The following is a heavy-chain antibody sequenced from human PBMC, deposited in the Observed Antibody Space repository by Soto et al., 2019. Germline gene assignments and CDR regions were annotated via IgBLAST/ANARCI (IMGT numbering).Heavy chain of an antibody. J-gene: IGHJ4*02. V-gene: IGHV3-30*03. D-gene: IGHD3-10*01. Sequence: QVQLVESGGGVVQPGRSPRLSCAASGFTFSSYGMHWVRQAPGKGLEWVAAISYDGSNKYYADSVKGRFTISRDNSKNTLYLQMNSLRAEDTAVYYCAPFGAARVDYWGQGTLVTVSS. CDR1: GFTFSSYG. CDR2: ISYDGSNK. CDR3: APFGAARVDY.